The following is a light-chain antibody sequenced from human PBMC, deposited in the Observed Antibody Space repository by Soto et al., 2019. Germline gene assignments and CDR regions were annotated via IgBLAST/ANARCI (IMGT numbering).Light chain of an antibody. V-gene: IGKV3-15*01. CDR2: GAS. CDR3: QQYDNWYT. J-gene: IGKJ2*01. CDR1: QSLSNN. Sequence: EILMTQSPATLSMSPGEGATLSCRASQSLSNNLAWYQQKPGQAPRLLIYGASTRATGIPARFSGSGSGTEFTLTISSLQSEDFALYYCQQYDNWYTFGQGTKLEIK.